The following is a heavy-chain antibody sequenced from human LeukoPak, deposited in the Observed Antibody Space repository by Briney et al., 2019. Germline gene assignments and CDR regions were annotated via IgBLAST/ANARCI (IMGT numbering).Heavy chain of an antibody. CDR2: ISYDGSNK. CDR3: ARDRSPIAAAALDC. J-gene: IGHJ4*02. Sequence: GGSLRLSCAASGFTFSSYAMHWVRQAPGKGLEWVAVISYDGSNKYYADSVKGRFTISRDNSKNTLYLQMNSLRAEDTAVYYCARDRSPIAAAALDCWGQGTLVTVSS. V-gene: IGHV3-30-3*01. CDR1: GFTFSSYA. D-gene: IGHD6-13*01.